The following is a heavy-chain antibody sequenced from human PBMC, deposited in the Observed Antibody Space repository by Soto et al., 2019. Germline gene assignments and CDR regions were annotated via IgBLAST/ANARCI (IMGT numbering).Heavy chain of an antibody. D-gene: IGHD3-10*01. Sequence: QVQLVQSGAEVKKPGASVKVSCKASGYTFTSYDISWVRQAPGQGLEWMGWICAYNVNTNYAQKLQGRVTITTDPSSSTAYMELRSLRSDDTAVYYCARDWPTVRGGEYYYYGMDVWGQGTTVTVSS. J-gene: IGHJ6*02. CDR1: GYTFTSYD. CDR3: ARDWPTVRGGEYYYYGMDV. V-gene: IGHV1-18*01. CDR2: ICAYNVNT.